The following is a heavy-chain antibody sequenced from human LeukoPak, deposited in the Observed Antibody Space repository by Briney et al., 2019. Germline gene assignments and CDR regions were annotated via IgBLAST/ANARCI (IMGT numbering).Heavy chain of an antibody. Sequence: SETLSLTCTVSSGSISSNKYYWSWIRQPPGKGQEWIGSIYYSGSTYYNPTLKSRVTIFVDTSKNQFSLKLSSVTAAETAVYYCATPYSGGYQGLDIWGRGTMVTVSS. V-gene: IGHV4-39*01. D-gene: IGHD1-26*01. CDR1: SGSISSNKYY. CDR3: ATPYSGGYQGLDI. CDR2: IYYSGST. J-gene: IGHJ3*02.